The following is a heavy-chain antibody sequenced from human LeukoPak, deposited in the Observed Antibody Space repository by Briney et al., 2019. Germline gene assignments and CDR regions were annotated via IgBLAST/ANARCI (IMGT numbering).Heavy chain of an antibody. D-gene: IGHD3-10*01. CDR2: IKPNSCGT. CDR1: GYTFTGHY. Sequence: ASVKVSCKASGYTFTGHYMHWVRQAPGPGLEWMGRIKPNSCGTNYAQKFQGRVTMTRDTSISTAYMELSRLRSDDTAVYYCARETYDYGSGSLFDYWGQGTLVTVSS. CDR3: ARETYDYGSGSLFDY. J-gene: IGHJ4*02. V-gene: IGHV1-2*06.